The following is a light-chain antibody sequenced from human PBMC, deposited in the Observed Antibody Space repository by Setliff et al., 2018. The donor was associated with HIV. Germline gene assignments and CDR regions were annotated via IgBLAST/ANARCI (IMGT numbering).Light chain of an antibody. CDR3: CSNTGSNTFV. V-gene: IGLV2-23*02. Sequence: QSALTQPASVSGSPGQSITISCTGTSSDVGSYDLVSWYQQHPGIGPKLLIYQATKRPSGVSDRFSGSKSGNTASLTISGLQPEDEADYYCCSNTGSNTFVFGSGTKVTVL. CDR2: QAT. J-gene: IGLJ1*01. CDR1: SSDVGSYDL.